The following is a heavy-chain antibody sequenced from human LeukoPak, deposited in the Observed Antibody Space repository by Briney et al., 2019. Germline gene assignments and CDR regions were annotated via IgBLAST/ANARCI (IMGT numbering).Heavy chain of an antibody. D-gene: IGHD3-3*01. CDR3: ARNAPVDYDFWSGFRANWFDP. Sequence: SETLSLTRTVSGGSISSYYLSWIRQPRGKGLEWIGYIYYSGSTNYNPSLKSRVTISVDTSKNQFSLKLSSVTAADTAVYYCARNAPVDYDFWSGFRANWFDPWGQGTLVTVSS. J-gene: IGHJ5*02. V-gene: IGHV4-59*01. CDR2: IYYSGST. CDR1: GGSISSYY.